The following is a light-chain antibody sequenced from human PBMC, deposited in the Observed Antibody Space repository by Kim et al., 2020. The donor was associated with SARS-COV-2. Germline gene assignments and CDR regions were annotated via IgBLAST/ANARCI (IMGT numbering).Light chain of an antibody. CDR1: SSDVGGYNY. CDR3: SSYTSSTTYWV. V-gene: IGLV2-14*04. Sequence: QSITLSCTGTSSDVGGYNYVSWYQQHPDKAPKLMIYDVSKRPSGVSNRFSGSKSGNTASLTISGLQAEDESDYYCSSYTSSTTYWVFGGGTKLTVL. J-gene: IGLJ3*02. CDR2: DVS.